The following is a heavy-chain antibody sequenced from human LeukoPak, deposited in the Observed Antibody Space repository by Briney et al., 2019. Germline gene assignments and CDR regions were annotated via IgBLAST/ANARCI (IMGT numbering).Heavy chain of an antibody. CDR1: GYIFTNYF. CDR3: ANLNHVNY. V-gene: IGHV1-46*01. Sequence: ASVKVSCKTSGYIFTNYFLHWVRQAPGQGLEWMGIINPSGGSTRYAQKFQGRVTMTRDTSTSTVYMELSSLRSEDTAVYYCANLNHVNYWGQGTLVTVSS. CDR2: INPSGGST. J-gene: IGHJ4*02.